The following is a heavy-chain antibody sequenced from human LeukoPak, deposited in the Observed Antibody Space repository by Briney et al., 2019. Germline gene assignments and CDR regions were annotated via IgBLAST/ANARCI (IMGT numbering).Heavy chain of an antibody. CDR3: ARGDSSGYYFSMDDY. V-gene: IGHV1-46*01. CDR2: INPSGGST. D-gene: IGHD3-22*01. J-gene: IGHJ4*02. CDR1: GYTFTSYY. Sequence: ASVTVSCKASGYTFTSYYMHWVRQAPGQGLEWMGIINPSGGSTSYAQKFQGRVTMTRDTSTSTVYMELSSLRSEDTAVYYCARGDSSGYYFSMDDYWGQGTLVTVSS.